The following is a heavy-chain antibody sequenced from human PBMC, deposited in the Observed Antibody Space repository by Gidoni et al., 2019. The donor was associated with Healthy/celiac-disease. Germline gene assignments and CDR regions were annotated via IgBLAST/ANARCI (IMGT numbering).Heavy chain of an antibody. CDR3: AKDRGGGCSSTSCLGPYYYYYGMDV. V-gene: IGHV3-9*01. Sequence: EVQLVESGGGLVQPGRSLRLSCAASGFTFDDYAMHLVRQAPGKGLEWVSGISWNSGSIGYADSVKGRFTISRDNAKNSLYLQMNSLRAEDTALYYCAKDRGGGCSSTSCLGPYYYYYGMDVWGQGTTVTVSS. D-gene: IGHD2-2*01. CDR1: GFTFDDYA. CDR2: ISWNSGSI. J-gene: IGHJ6*02.